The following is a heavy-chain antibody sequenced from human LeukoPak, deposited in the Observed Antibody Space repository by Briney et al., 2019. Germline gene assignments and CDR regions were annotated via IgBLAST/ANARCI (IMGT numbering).Heavy chain of an antibody. CDR2: INHSGST. CDR1: GGSFSGYY. CDR3: ARGRPTGQQLPFDY. V-gene: IGHV4-34*01. J-gene: IGHJ4*02. Sequence: SETLSLTCAVYGGSFSGYYWSWIRQPPGKGLEWIGEINHSGSTNYNPSLKSRVTISVDTSKNQFSLKLSSVTAADTAVYYCARGRPTGQQLPFDYWGQGTLVTVSS. D-gene: IGHD6-13*01.